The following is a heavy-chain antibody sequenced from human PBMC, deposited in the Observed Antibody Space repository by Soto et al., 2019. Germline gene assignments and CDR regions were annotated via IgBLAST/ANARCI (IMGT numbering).Heavy chain of an antibody. CDR2: IYYSGST. D-gene: IGHD5-18*01. J-gene: IGHJ6*02. CDR1: GGSISSYY. Sequence: NPSETLSLTCTVSGGSISSYYWSWIRQPPGKGLEWIGYIYYSGSTNYNPSLKSRVTISVDTSKNQFSLKLSSVTAADTAVYYCAVGGQLWFRGYYYGMDVWGQGTTVTVSS. V-gene: IGHV4-59*01. CDR3: AVGGQLWFRGYYYGMDV.